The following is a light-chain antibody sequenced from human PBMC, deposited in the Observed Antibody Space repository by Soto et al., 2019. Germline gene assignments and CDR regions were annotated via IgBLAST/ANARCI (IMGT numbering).Light chain of an antibody. CDR2: DAS. CDR3: QQYDSYSKYT. CDR1: QSISSW. Sequence: DIQMTQSPSTLSASVGYRVTITCPASQSISSWLAWYQQKPGKAPNLLMYDASGLASGVPSRFSGSGSGTEFTITISSLQPDDFATYYCQQYDSYSKYTFGQGTMVDIK. V-gene: IGKV1-5*01. J-gene: IGKJ2*01.